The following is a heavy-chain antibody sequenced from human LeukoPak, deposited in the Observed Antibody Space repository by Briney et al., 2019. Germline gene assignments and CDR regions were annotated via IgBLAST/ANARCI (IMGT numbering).Heavy chain of an antibody. V-gene: IGHV4-34*01. D-gene: IGHD1-26*01. J-gene: IGHJ6*03. Sequence: PSETLSLTCAVYGGSFSGYYRSWIRQPPGKGLEWIGEINHSGSTNYNPSLKSRVTISVDTSKNQFSLKLSSVTAADTAVYYCARRPTERYSGSYYYMDVWGKGTMVTVSS. CDR3: ARRPTERYSGSYYYMDV. CDR2: INHSGST. CDR1: GGSFSGYY.